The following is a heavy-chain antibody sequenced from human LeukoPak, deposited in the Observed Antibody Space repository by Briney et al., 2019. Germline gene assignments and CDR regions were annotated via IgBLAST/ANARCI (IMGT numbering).Heavy chain of an antibody. CDR3: ARASLSRGSGYIDY. J-gene: IGHJ4*02. D-gene: IGHD2-15*01. CDR2: INPNSGGT. CDR1: GYTFTGYY. Sequence: ASVKVSCKASGYTFTGYYMHWVRQAPGQGLEWMGWINPNSGGTNYAQKFQGWVTMTRDTSISTAYMELSRLRSDDTAVYYCARASLSRGSGYIDYWGQGTLVTVSS. V-gene: IGHV1-2*04.